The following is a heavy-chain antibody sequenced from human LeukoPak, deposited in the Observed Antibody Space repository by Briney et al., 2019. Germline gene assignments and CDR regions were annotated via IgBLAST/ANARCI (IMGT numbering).Heavy chain of an antibody. D-gene: IGHD6-13*01. J-gene: IGHJ4*02. CDR3: ARGVGSSWYPSFDY. CDR1: GYTFTSYA. CDR2: INAGNGNA. Sequence: ASVKVSCKASGYTFTSYAMHWVRQAPGQRLEWMGWINAGNGNAKYSQKFQGRVTITRDTSASTAYMELSSLRSEDTAVYYCARGVGSSWYPSFDYWGQGTLVTVSS. V-gene: IGHV1-3*01.